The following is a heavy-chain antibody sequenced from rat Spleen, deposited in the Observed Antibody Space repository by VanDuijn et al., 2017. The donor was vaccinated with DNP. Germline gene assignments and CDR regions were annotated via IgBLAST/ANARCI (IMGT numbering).Heavy chain of an antibody. CDR2: IGYDGSST. CDR3: ARHGYYSARDWFAY. Sequence: EVQLVESGGGLVQPGRSLKLSCAASGFTFSDSAMAWVRQVPKKGLEWVATIGYDGSSTNYRDSVQGRFTASRDNAESTLYLQMDNLRSEDTATYYCARHGYYSARDWFAYWGQGTLVTVSS. V-gene: IGHV5-17*01. J-gene: IGHJ3*01. CDR1: GFTFSDSA. D-gene: IGHD1-1*01.